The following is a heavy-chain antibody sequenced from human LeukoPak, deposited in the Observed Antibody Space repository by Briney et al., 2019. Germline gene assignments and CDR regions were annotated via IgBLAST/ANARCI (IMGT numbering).Heavy chain of an antibody. D-gene: IGHD5-12*01. V-gene: IGHV1-69*05. J-gene: IGHJ6*03. CDR3: ARSGYDLNSPGYYYYSMDV. CDR1: GGSFTSYA. Sequence: SVKVSCKASGGSFTSYAISWVRQAPGQGREWRGGIIPIFGTANYAPKFQGRVTITTDDSTSTAYMELSSLRSEDTAVYYCARSGYDLNSPGYYYYSMDVWGKGTTVTVSS. CDR2: IIPIFGTA.